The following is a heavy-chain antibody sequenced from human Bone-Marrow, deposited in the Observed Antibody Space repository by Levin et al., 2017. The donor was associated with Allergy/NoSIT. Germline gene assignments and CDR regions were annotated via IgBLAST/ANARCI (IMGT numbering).Heavy chain of an antibody. V-gene: IGHV3-33*01. CDR3: ASQLGDCSGGSCSLDY. J-gene: IGHJ4*02. CDR1: GFTFSSYG. Sequence: GESLKISCAASGFTFSSYGMHWVRQAPGKGLEWVAVIWYDGSNKYYADSVKGRFTISRDNSKNTLYLQMNSLRAEDTAVYYCASQLGDCSGGSCSLDYWGQGTLVTVSS. D-gene: IGHD2-15*01. CDR2: IWYDGSNK.